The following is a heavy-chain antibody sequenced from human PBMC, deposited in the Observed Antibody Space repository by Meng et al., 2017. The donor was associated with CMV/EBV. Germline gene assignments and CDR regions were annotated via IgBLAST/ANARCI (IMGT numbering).Heavy chain of an antibody. CDR2: IIPILGIA. D-gene: IGHD3-3*01. CDR3: ASFSSKDV. V-gene: IGHV1-69*10. CDR1: GYTFTSYY. J-gene: IGHJ6*02. Sequence: SVKVSCKASGYTFTSYYMHWVRQAPGQGLEWMGGIIPILGIANYAQKFQGRVTITADKSTSTAYMELSSLRSEDTAVYYCASFSSKDVWGQGTTVTVSS.